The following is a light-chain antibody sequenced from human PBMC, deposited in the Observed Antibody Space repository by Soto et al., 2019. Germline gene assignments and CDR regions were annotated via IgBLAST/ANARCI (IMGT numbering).Light chain of an antibody. Sequence: QSALTQPASVSGSPGQSITISCTGTSSDVGTYNYVSWYQQHPGKAPKLMIYEVSNRPSGVSNRFSGSKSGNTASLTISGLQAEDEADYYCLSYTNSGTRVLFGGGTKVTVL. CDR1: SSDVGTYNY. V-gene: IGLV2-14*01. J-gene: IGLJ2*01. CDR3: LSYTNSGTRVL. CDR2: EVS.